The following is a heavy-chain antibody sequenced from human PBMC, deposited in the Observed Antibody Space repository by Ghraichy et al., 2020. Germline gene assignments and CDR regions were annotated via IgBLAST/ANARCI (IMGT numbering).Heavy chain of an antibody. D-gene: IGHD5-24*01. V-gene: IGHV3-30*03. CDR1: GFTFSSYG. Sequence: GGSLRLSCAASGFTFSSYGMHWVRQAPGKGLEWVAVISYDGSNKYYADSVKGRFTISRDNSKNTLYLQMNSLRAEDTAVYYCAGGDGYPEYFDYWGQGTLVTVSS. CDR3: AGGDGYPEYFDY. CDR2: ISYDGSNK. J-gene: IGHJ4*02.